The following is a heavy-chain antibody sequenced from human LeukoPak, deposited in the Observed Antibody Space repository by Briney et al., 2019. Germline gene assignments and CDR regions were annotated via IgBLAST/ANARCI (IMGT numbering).Heavy chain of an antibody. J-gene: IGHJ6*03. D-gene: IGHD3-16*01. Sequence: PGGSLRLSCTASGFTFSDAWMSWVRQAPGKGLEWVSAISGSGASTYYADSVKGRFTISRDNSKNTLYLQMNSLRAEDTAVYYCAKDFGGYYYYYMDVWGKGTTVTVSS. CDR2: ISGSGAST. CDR3: AKDFGGYYYYYMDV. CDR1: GFTFSDAW. V-gene: IGHV3-23*01.